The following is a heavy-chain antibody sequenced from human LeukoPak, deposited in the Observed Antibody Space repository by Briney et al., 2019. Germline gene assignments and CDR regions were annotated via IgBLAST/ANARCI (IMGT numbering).Heavy chain of an antibody. D-gene: IGHD3-3*01. J-gene: IGHJ5*02. V-gene: IGHV4-39*01. Sequence: SETLSLTCTVSGGSISSSSYYWGWIRQPPGKGLEWIGSIYYSGSTYYNPSLKSRVTISVDTSKNQFSLKLSSVTAADTAVYYCATNTIFGVSWFDPWGQGTLVTVS. CDR2: IYYSGST. CDR1: GGSISSSSYY. CDR3: ATNTIFGVSWFDP.